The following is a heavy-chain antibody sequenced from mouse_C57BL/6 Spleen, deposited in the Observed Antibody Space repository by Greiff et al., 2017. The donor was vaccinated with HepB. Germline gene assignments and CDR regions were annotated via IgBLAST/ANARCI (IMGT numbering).Heavy chain of an antibody. V-gene: IGHV1-15*01. CDR1: GYTFTDYE. CDR3: TRSCGSSYNWYFDV. Sequence: VQLQQSGAELVRPGASVTLSCKASGYTFTDYEMHWVKQTPVHGLEWIGAIDPETGGTAYNQKFKGKAILTADKSSSTAYMELRSLTSEDSAVYYCTRSCGSSYNWYFDVWGTGTTVTVSS. D-gene: IGHD1-1*01. J-gene: IGHJ1*03. CDR2: IDPETGGT.